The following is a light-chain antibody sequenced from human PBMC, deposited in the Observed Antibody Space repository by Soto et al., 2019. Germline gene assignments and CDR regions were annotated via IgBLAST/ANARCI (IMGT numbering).Light chain of an antibody. V-gene: IGLV3-21*04. Sequence: SYELTQAPSVSVAPGKTASITCGGNNIGSKSVHWYQQKPGQAPILVIYYDSDRPSGIPERFSGSNSGNTATLTISRVEAEDEADYYCQLWDSSSDAVFGGGTQLTVL. CDR1: NIGSKS. CDR3: QLWDSSSDAV. CDR2: YDS. J-gene: IGLJ7*01.